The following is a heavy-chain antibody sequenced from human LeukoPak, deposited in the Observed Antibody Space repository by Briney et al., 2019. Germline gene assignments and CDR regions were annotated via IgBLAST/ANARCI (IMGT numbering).Heavy chain of an antibody. J-gene: IGHJ4*02. Sequence: PGGSLRLSCAASGFTFSSYWMSWVRQAPGKGLEWVANIKQDGSEKYYVDSVKGRFTISRDNAKNSLYLQMNSLRAEDTAAYYCARWGYSYVDPLDYWGQGTLVTVSS. V-gene: IGHV3-7*01. CDR1: GFTFSSYW. CDR2: IKQDGSEK. CDR3: ARWGYSYVDPLDY. D-gene: IGHD5-18*01.